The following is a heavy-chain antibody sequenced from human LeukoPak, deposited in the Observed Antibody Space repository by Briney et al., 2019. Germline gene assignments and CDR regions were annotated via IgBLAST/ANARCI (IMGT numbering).Heavy chain of an antibody. J-gene: IGHJ4*02. V-gene: IGHV4-34*01. CDR2: INESGST. D-gene: IGHD6-6*01. CDR1: GGSFGGYY. CDR3: ARNSAYSSSSGVNK. Sequence: PSETLSLTCAVYGGSFGGYYWTWIRQPPGKGLEWIGEINESGSTNYNPSLKSRVTMSIDTSKKQFSLKLTSVTAADTAVYYCARNSAYSSSSGVNKWGQGTLVTVSS.